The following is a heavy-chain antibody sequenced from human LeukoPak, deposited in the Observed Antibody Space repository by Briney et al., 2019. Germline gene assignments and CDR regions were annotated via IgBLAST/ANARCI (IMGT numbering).Heavy chain of an antibody. CDR1: GGSISSDGYY. J-gene: IGHJ1*01. V-gene: IGHV4-31*03. D-gene: IGHD2-2*01. CDR2: IYYSGST. CDR3: ARGPPLYCSSTSCFHAEYFQH. Sequence: SETLSPTCTVSGGSISSDGYYWRWIRQHPGKGLEWIGYIYYSGSTYYNPSLKSRVTISVDTSKNQFSLKLSSVTAADTAVYYCARGPPLYCSSTSCFHAEYFQHWGQGTLVTVSS.